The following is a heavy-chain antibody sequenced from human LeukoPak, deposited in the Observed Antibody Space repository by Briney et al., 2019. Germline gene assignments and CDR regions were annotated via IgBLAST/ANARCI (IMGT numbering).Heavy chain of an antibody. V-gene: IGHV3-13*01. CDR1: GFTFIDYD. CDR2: IGIRGDT. Sequence: GGSLRLSCAASGFTFIDYDMHWVRPVIGKGLEWVSAIGIRGDTHYLGSLKGRFTISRENAESSLYLQMNSLRAEDTAVYYCARGGIQVSGIDEFDYWGQGTLVTVSS. J-gene: IGHJ4*02. CDR3: ARGGIQVSGIDEFDY. D-gene: IGHD6-19*01.